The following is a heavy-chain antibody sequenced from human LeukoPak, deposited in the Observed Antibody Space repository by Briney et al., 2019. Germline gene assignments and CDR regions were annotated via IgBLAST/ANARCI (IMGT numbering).Heavy chain of an antibody. Sequence: GSLRLSCAASGSTFSDYYMTWIRQAPGKGLEWVSFISSSGGTIKYADSVKGRFTISRDNAEDSLYLQMNSLRAEDTAVYYCAKKRMDQWFYKASFDYWGRGTLVTVAS. J-gene: IGHJ4*02. CDR1: GSTFSDYY. CDR3: AKKRMDQWFYKASFDY. CDR2: ISSSGGTI. D-gene: IGHD3-22*01. V-gene: IGHV3-11*04.